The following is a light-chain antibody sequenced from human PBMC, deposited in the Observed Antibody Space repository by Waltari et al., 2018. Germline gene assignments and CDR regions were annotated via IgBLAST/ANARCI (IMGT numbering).Light chain of an antibody. J-gene: IGKJ4*01. CDR1: QSVTSI. CDR2: DTS. V-gene: IGKV3-11*01. CDR3: QQRRNWPLT. Sequence: EIVLTQSPGTLSLSPGERATLSCRASQSVTSIPLTWYQQKLGQAPRLLIYDTSNRATDIPARFSGSGSETDFSLTISSLEPEDFAVYYCQQRRNWPLTFGGGTKVEIK.